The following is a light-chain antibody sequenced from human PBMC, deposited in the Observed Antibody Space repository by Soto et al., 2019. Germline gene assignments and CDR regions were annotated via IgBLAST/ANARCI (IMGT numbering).Light chain of an antibody. Sequence: QSALTQPASVSGSPGQSITISCTGTSSDVGGYNYVSWYQQHPGKAPKLMIYDVSNRPSGVSNRFSGSKSGNTASLTISGLQAADDADYYCSSYTSSSTWVFGGGTKLTVL. V-gene: IGLV2-14*01. J-gene: IGLJ3*02. CDR2: DVS. CDR1: SSDVGGYNY. CDR3: SSYTSSSTWV.